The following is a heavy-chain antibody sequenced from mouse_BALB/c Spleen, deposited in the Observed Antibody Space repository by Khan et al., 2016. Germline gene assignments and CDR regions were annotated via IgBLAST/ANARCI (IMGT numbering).Heavy chain of an antibody. D-gene: IGHD2-14*01. CDR2: ISYSGST. CDR1: GYSITSDYA. Sequence: EVQLQESGPGLVKPSQSLSLTCTVTGYSITSDYAWNWIRQFPGNKLEWMGYISYSGSTSYNPSLKSRISIPRDTSKNQFFLQLNSVTTEDTATYYCARNGNRYERTWFAYWGQGTLVTVSA. V-gene: IGHV3-2*02. J-gene: IGHJ3*01. CDR3: ARNGNRYERTWFAY.